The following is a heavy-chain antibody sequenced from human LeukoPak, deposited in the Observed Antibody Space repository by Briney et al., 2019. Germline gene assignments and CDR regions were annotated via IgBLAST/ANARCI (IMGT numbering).Heavy chain of an antibody. CDR1: GFPLSSYA. V-gene: IGHV3-21*01. D-gene: IGHD6-13*01. Sequence: GGSLRLSCAASGFPLSSYAMSWVRQAPGKGLEWVSAISSSSSYIYYADSVKGRFTISRDNAKNSLYLQMNSLRAEDTSVYYCARVGSGYSSPIDYWGQGTLVTVSS. J-gene: IGHJ4*02. CDR3: ARVGSGYSSPIDY. CDR2: ISSSSSYI.